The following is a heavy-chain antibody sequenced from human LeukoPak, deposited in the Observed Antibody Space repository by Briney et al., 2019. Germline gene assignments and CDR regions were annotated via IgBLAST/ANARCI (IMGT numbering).Heavy chain of an antibody. CDR3: ARALYYYDSSGSYYYYYYGMDV. CDR2: IWYDGSNK. Sequence: GGSLRLSCAVSGFTFSSYGMHWVRQAPGKGLEWVAVIWYDGSNKYYADSVKGRFTISRDNSKNTLYLQMNSLRAEDTAVYYCARALYYYDSSGSYYYYYYGMDVWGQGTTVTVSS. CDR1: GFTFSSYG. V-gene: IGHV3-33*01. D-gene: IGHD3-22*01. J-gene: IGHJ6*02.